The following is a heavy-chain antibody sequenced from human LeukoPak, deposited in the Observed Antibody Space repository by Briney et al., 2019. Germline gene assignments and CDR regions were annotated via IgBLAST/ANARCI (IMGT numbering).Heavy chain of an antibody. CDR3: ARELVGYCSGGSCYHTFYY. D-gene: IGHD2-15*01. Sequence: PSETLSLTCTVSGGSISSYYWSWIRQPAGKGLEWIGRIYTSGSTNYNPSLKSRVTMSVDTSKNQFSLKLSSVTAADTAVYYCARELVGYCSGGSCYHTFYYWGQGTLVTVSS. CDR1: GGSISSYY. V-gene: IGHV4-4*07. J-gene: IGHJ4*02. CDR2: IYTSGST.